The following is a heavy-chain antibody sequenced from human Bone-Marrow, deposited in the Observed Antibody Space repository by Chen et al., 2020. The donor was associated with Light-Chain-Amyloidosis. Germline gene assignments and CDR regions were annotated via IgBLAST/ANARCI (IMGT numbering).Heavy chain of an antibody. CDR3: ATTTPHYGDFY. CDR2: MNPRSGDT. CDR1: EYTFTNYD. Sequence: QVQLVQSGAEVKKPGASVKVSCKASEYTFTNYDINWMRQATGQGLEWMGWMNPRSGDTGYAQKFQGRVTMTRSTSMSTAYMELTSLISDDTAVYYCATTTPHYGDFYWGQGTLVTVSS. V-gene: IGHV1-8*01. D-gene: IGHD4-17*01. J-gene: IGHJ4*02.